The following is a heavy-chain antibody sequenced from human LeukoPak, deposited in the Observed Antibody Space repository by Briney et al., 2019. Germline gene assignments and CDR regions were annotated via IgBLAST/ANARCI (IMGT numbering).Heavy chain of an antibody. CDR3: ARYFSDNYFDY. D-gene: IGHD3-9*01. Sequence: SETLSLTCTVSGGSISSSSYCWGWIRQPPGKGLEWIGSIYYSGSTYYNPSLKSRVTISVDTSKNQFSLKLSSVTAADTAVYYCARYFSDNYFDYWGQGTLVTVSS. V-gene: IGHV4-39*01. J-gene: IGHJ4*02. CDR2: IYYSGST. CDR1: GGSISSSSYC.